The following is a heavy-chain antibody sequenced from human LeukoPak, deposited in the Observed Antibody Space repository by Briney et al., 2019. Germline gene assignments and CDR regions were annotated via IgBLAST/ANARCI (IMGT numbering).Heavy chain of an antibody. CDR2: ISYTGSA. V-gene: IGHV4-59*01. CDR3: ARARESSGYYPFDY. D-gene: IGHD3-22*01. J-gene: IGHJ4*02. CDR1: GGSISTYF. Sequence: SETLSLTCTVSGGSISTYFWSWIRRPPGKGLEWIGYISYTGSANYNPSLKSRVTISVDTSKNQFSLKLSSVTAADTAVYYCARARESSGYYPFDYWAREPWSPSPQ.